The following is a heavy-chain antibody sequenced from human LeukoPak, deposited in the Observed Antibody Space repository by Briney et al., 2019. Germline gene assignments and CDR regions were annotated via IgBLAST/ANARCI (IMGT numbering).Heavy chain of an antibody. J-gene: IGHJ6*02. Sequence: GGSLRLSCAASGFTFSSYAMNWVRQAPGKGLEWVSALSGGGGATYYADSVTGRFTISRDNSKNTLFLQMNSLRAEDTAVYYCAKDFADSYYGMDVSGQGTTVTVS. CDR2: LSGGGGAT. V-gene: IGHV3-23*01. CDR1: GFTFSSYA. D-gene: IGHD3-3*01. CDR3: AKDFADSYYGMDV.